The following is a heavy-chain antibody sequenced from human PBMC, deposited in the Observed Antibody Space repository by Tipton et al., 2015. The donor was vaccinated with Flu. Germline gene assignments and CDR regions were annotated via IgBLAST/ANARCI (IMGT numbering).Heavy chain of an antibody. CDR2: IYPSGGAT. J-gene: IGHJ4*02. D-gene: IGHD3-10*01. CDR3: ARDRGFGAYTFDY. CDR1: GYTFTNYN. Sequence: QSGAEVKKPGASVRISCTASGYTFTNYNMHWVRQAPGQGPEWMGIIYPSGGATTYAQRFQGRVTLTRDKSTSTVYMELSSLRSADTAFYYCARDRGFGAYTFDYWGQGTLVTVAS. V-gene: IGHV1-46*01.